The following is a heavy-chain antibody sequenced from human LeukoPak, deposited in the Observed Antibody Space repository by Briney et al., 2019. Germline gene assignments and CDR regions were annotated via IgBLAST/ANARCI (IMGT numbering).Heavy chain of an antibody. Sequence: ASVKASCKASGYTFTGYYMHWVRQAPGQGLEWMGWINPNSGGTNYAQKFQGRVTVTRDTSISTAYMELSRLRSDDTAVYYCAREGILTGSPLDYWGQGTLVTVSS. CDR3: AREGILTGSPLDY. D-gene: IGHD3-9*01. J-gene: IGHJ4*02. V-gene: IGHV1-2*02. CDR2: INPNSGGT. CDR1: GYTFTGYY.